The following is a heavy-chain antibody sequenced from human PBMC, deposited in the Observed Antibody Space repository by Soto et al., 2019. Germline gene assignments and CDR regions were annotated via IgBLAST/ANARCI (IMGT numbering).Heavy chain of an antibody. CDR3: AKLWLRFFDY. D-gene: IGHD3-9*01. CDR2: IKDDGSDK. Sequence: GGSLRLSCEVSGLSFSDHWMSWVRQVPGQGLEWVANIKDDGSDKYYMDSVKGRFTISRDNAKNLLYLQMNSLRAEDTAIYYCAKLWLRFFDYWGQGTLVTVS. CDR1: GLSFSDHW. J-gene: IGHJ4*02. V-gene: IGHV3-7*03.